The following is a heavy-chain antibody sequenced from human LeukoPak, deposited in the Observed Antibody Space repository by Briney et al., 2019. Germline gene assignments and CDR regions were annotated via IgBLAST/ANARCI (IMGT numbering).Heavy chain of an antibody. D-gene: IGHD4-17*01. Sequence: PSETLSLTCAVSGYSISSGYYWGWIRQPPGKGLEWIGSIYHSGSTYYNPSLKSRVTISVDTSKNQFSLKLSSVTAADTAVYYCAGQRTVRDWFDPWGQGTLVTVSS. CDR3: AGQRTVRDWFDP. V-gene: IGHV4-38-2*01. CDR1: GYSISSGYY. J-gene: IGHJ5*02. CDR2: IYHSGST.